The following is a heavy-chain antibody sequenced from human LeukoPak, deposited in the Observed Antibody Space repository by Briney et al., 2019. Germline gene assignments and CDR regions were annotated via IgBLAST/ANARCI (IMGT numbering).Heavy chain of an antibody. Sequence: SETLSLTCTVSGGSISSGSYYWSWIRQPAGKGLEWIGRIYTSGSTNYNPSLKSRVTISVDTSKNQFSLKLSSVTAADTAVYYCARGPTITMGSFDYWGQGTLVTVSS. CDR1: GGSISSGSYY. D-gene: IGHD3-10*01. CDR3: ARGPTITMGSFDY. V-gene: IGHV4-61*02. CDR2: IYTSGST. J-gene: IGHJ4*02.